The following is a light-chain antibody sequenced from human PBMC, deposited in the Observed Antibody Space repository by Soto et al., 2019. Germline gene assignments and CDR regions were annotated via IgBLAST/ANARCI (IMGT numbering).Light chain of an antibody. J-gene: IGKJ4*01. Sequence: EIVLTQSPATPSLSPGGRATLSCRASQSVSSYLAWYQQKPGPAPRLLIYDASNRATGIPARFSGSGSGTDFTLTISSLEPEDFAVYYCQQRSNWPTFGGGTRWIS. V-gene: IGKV3-11*01. CDR2: DAS. CDR1: QSVSSY. CDR3: QQRSNWPT.